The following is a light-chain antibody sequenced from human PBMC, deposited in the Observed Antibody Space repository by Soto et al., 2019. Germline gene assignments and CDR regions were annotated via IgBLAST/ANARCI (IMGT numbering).Light chain of an antibody. J-gene: IGKJ5*01. CDR2: GAS. CDR3: QQSYSTPIT. CDR1: QPISRN. V-gene: IGKV3D-15*01. Sequence: ESVLTQSPGTLSVSPGQGATLSCRASQPISRNLAWYQQKPGQAPRLLIYGASSRATGIPDRFSGSGSGTDFTLTISSLQPEDFATYYCQQSYSTPITFGQGTRLEIK.